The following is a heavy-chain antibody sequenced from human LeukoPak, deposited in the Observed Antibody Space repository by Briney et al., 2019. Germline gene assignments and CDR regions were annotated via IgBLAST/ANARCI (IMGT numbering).Heavy chain of an antibody. J-gene: IGHJ4*02. Sequence: PGGSLRLSCAAAGFTFSGSAMEWVRQASGKGLEWGGRIRNKANTYATAYAASVKGRFTISRDDSKNTAYLQMNSLKAEDTAVYYCTRIPQGVAVAGGGDYWGQGTLVTVSS. D-gene: IGHD6-19*01. V-gene: IGHV3-73*01. CDR3: TRIPQGVAVAGGGDY. CDR2: IRNKANTYAT. CDR1: GFTFSGSA.